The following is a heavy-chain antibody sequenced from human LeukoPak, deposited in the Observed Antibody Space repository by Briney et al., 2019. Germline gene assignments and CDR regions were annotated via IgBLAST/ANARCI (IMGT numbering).Heavy chain of an antibody. J-gene: IGHJ3*02. CDR2: TYYSGRT. CDR3: ARQRLGEISLTAFDI. D-gene: IGHD3-16*02. V-gene: IGHV4-39*07. CDR1: GVSILSGDSF. Sequence: SETLSLTCTVSGVSILSGDSFWGWIRQPPGKGLEWIASTYYSGRTYYNPSLKSRVTMSIDTSRTQFSLKLSSVTAADTAVYYCARQRLGEISLTAFDIWGRGTMVTVSS.